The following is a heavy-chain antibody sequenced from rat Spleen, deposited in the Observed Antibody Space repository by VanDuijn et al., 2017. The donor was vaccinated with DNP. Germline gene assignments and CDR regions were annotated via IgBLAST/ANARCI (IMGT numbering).Heavy chain of an antibody. CDR2: ISSGGST. V-gene: IGHV2S12*01. D-gene: IGHD3-2*01. CDR3: ARDLWY. Sequence: QVQLKESGPGLVQPSQTLSLTCTVSGFLLINYGVSWVRQPPGKGLEWIAAISSGGSTNYNSTLRSRLSISRDASKSQVFLKMNSLQTEDTAIYFCARDLWYWGQGVLVTVSS. J-gene: IGHJ2*01. CDR1: GFLLINYG.